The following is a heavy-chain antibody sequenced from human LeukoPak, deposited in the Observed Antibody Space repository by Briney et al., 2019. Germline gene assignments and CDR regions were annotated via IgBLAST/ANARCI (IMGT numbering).Heavy chain of an antibody. Sequence: ASVKVSCKASGYTFTDYYIHWVRQAPGQGLEWMGWINTNTGNPTYAQGFTGRFVFSLDTSVSTAYLQISSLKAEDTAVYYCARQVELGIDYWGQGTLVTVSS. CDR3: ARQVELGIDY. CDR1: GYTFTDYY. CDR2: INTNTGNP. J-gene: IGHJ4*02. V-gene: IGHV7-4-1*02. D-gene: IGHD7-27*01.